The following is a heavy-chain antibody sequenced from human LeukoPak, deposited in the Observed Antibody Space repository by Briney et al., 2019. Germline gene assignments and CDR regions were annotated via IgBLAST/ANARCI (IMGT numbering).Heavy chain of an antibody. CDR1: GYTFTSYY. D-gene: IGHD3-10*01. J-gene: IGHJ4*02. Sequence: GASVKVSCKASGYTFTSYYMHWVRQAPGQGLKWKFQGRVTMTRDTSTSTVYMELSSLRSEDTAVYYCARDLKDYYGSGSSSFDYWGQGTLVTVSS. CDR3: ARDLKDYYGSGSSSFDY. V-gene: IGHV1-46*01.